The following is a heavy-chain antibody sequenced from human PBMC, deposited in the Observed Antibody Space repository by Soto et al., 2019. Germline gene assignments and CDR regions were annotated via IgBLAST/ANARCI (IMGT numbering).Heavy chain of an antibody. D-gene: IGHD2-15*01. CDR1: GYTFTSYA. CDR2: INAGNGNT. Sequence: QVQLVQSGAEVKKPGASVKVSCKASGYTFTSYAMHWVRQAPGQRLEWMGWINAGNGNTKYSQTFQGRVNNTQNTSASTAYMELSRLRSEDTAVYSCARDYPNCSGGSCYPWFDPWGQGTLVTVSS. CDR3: ARDYPNCSGGSCYPWFDP. V-gene: IGHV1-3*01. J-gene: IGHJ5*02.